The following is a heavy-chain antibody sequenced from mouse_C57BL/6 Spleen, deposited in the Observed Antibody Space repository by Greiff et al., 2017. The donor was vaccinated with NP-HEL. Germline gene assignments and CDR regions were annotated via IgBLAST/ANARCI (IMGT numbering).Heavy chain of an antibody. CDR2: IYPGDGDT. CDR3: ARPIYYGKGNWYFDV. CDR1: GYAFSSYW. V-gene: IGHV1-80*01. Sequence: QVQLQQSGAELVKPGASVKISCKASGYAFSSYWMNWVKQRPGKGLEWIGQIYPGDGDTNYNGKFKGKATLTADKSSSTAYMQLSSLTSEDSAVYFCARPIYYGKGNWYFDVWGTGTTVTVSS. J-gene: IGHJ1*03. D-gene: IGHD2-1*01.